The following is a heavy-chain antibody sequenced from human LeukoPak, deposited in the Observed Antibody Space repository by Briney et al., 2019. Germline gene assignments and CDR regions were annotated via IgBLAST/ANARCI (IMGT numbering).Heavy chain of an antibody. V-gene: IGHV3-74*01. CDR2: INTVGSST. D-gene: IGHD2-2*01. CDR1: GFTFSNYW. Sequence: PGGSLRLSCAAAGFTFSNYWMYWVRQAPGKGLVWVSLINTVGSSTTYADSVKGRFTISRDNAKNTLYLQMNSLRAEDTAVYYCGRGFVLVPAAIPDYWGPGTLVTVSS. CDR3: GRGFVLVPAAIPDY. J-gene: IGHJ4*02.